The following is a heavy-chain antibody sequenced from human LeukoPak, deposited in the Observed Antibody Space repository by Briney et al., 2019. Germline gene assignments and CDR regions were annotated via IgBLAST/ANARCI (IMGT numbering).Heavy chain of an antibody. D-gene: IGHD6-6*01. CDR3: ARPYSSSRGH. V-gene: IGHV4-34*01. CDR2: INHSGST. Sequence: SETLSLTCAVYGGSFSGYYWSWIRQPPGMGLEWIGEINHSGSTNYNPSLKSRVTISVDTSKNQFSLKLSSVTAADTAVYYCARPYSSSRGHWGQGTLVTVSS. J-gene: IGHJ4*02. CDR1: GGSFSGYY.